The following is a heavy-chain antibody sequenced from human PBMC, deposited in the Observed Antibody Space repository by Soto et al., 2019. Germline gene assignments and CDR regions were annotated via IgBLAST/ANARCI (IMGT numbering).Heavy chain of an antibody. CDR2: IKPDGSDQ. CDR3: ASLRGGY. J-gene: IGHJ4*02. Sequence: PGGSLRLSCAASGFTFSTYWMYWVRQAPGKGLQWVANIKPDGSDQYYVDSVKGRFTISRDNARNSLYLQINSLRAEDTAMYYCASLRGGYWGQGTQVTVSS. V-gene: IGHV3-7*05. D-gene: IGHD3-16*01. CDR1: GFTFSTYW.